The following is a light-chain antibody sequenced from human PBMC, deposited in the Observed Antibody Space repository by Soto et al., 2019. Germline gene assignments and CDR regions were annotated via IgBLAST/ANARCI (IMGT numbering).Light chain of an antibody. V-gene: IGLV1-44*01. CDR1: SSNIGSNT. CDR2: FNI. CDR3: AAWDDSLNGYV. J-gene: IGLJ1*01. Sequence: QSVLSRPPSASGTPGQRVTISCSGSSSNIGSNTVSWYQQFPGTAPKLLIYFNIRRPSGVPDRFSGSKSGTSASLAISGLQSEDEADYYCAAWDDSLNGYVFGTGTKVTVL.